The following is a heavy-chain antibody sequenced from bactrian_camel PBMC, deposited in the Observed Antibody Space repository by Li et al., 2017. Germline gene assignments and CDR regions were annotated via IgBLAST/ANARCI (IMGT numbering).Heavy chain of an antibody. CDR3: ATERLWVGY. D-gene: IGHD5*01. CDR1: GFTFSDIY. CDR2: IRRDGEYK. V-gene: IGHV3-2*01. J-gene: IGHJ4*01. Sequence: HVQLVEFGGGSVQPGGSLRLSCTAPGFTFSDIYMSWVRQAPGKGLEWVSSIRRDGEYKYYADSVKGRFTISRDNAKSTVYLQMSALKSEDTALYYCATERLWVGYWGQGTQVTVS.